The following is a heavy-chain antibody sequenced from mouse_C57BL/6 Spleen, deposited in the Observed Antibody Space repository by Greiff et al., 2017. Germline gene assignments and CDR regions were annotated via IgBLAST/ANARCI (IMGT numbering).Heavy chain of an antibody. Sequence: VKLMESGAELVRPGASVTLSCKASGYTFTDYEMHWVKQTPVHGLEWIGAIDPETGGTAYNQKFKGKAILTADKSSSTAYMELRSLTSEDSAVYDCTRGVLRQYYFDYWGQGTTLTVSS. CDR1: GYTFTDYE. J-gene: IGHJ2*01. CDR2: IDPETGGT. CDR3: TRGVLRQYYFDY. V-gene: IGHV1-15*01. D-gene: IGHD1-1*01.